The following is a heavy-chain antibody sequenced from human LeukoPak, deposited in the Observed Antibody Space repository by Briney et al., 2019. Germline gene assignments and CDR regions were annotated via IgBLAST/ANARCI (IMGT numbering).Heavy chain of an antibody. CDR1: GFTFSTFT. D-gene: IGHD3-22*01. Sequence: GGCLRLSCAASGFTFSTFTMHWVRQAPGKGLEWVAVISYDGSNKYYADSVKGRFTISRDNSKNTLYLQMISLRPEDTAVYYCARGGTYYYDSCGYYWGQGTLVTVSS. V-gene: IGHV3-30-3*01. CDR2: ISYDGSNK. J-gene: IGHJ4*02. CDR3: ARGGTYYYDSCGYY.